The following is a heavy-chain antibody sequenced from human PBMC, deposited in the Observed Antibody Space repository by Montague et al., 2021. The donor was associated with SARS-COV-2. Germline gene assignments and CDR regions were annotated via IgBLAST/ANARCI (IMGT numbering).Heavy chain of an antibody. D-gene: IGHD3-10*01. Sequence: SLRLSCAASGFTFSSYSMNWVRQAPGKGLEWVSSISSSSSYIYYADSVKGRFTISRDNAKNSLYLQTNSLRAEDTAVYYCARDPLDYGLWSSGSYYNAYYYYYGMDVWGQGTTVTVSS. CDR2: ISSSSSYI. V-gene: IGHV3-21*01. J-gene: IGHJ6*02. CDR1: GFTFSSYS. CDR3: ARDPLDYGLWSSGSYYNAYYYYYGMDV.